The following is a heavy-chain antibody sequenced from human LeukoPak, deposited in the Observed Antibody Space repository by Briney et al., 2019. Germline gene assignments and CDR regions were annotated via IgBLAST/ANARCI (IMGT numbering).Heavy chain of an antibody. V-gene: IGHV3-23*01. CDR2: ISDSGGST. Sequence: GGSLRLSCAASGFTFSSYAMSWVRQAPGKGVEGVSAISDSGGSTYYAGSVKGRFTISRDNSKNTLYLQMNSLRAEDTAVYYCAKRTTATTSPLGYWGQGTLVIVSS. CDR1: GFTFSSYA. CDR3: AKRTTATTSPLGY. D-gene: IGHD4-17*01. J-gene: IGHJ4*02.